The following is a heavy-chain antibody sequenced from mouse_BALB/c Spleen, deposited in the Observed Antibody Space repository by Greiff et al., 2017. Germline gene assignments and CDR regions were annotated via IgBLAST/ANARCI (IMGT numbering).Heavy chain of an antibody. Sequence: EVMLVESGGGLVQPGGSMKLSCVASGFTFSNYWMNWVRQSPEKGLEWVAEIRLKSNNYATHYAESVKGRFTISRDDSKSSVYLQMNNLRAEDTGIYYCTGYGDAAMDYWGQGTSVTVSS. D-gene: IGHD2-14*01. CDR1: GFTFSNYW. J-gene: IGHJ4*01. CDR3: TGYGDAAMDY. V-gene: IGHV6-6*02. CDR2: IRLKSNNYAT.